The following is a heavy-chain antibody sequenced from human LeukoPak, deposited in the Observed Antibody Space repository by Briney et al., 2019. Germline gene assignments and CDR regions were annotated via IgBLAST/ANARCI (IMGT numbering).Heavy chain of an antibody. Sequence: PSETLSLTCTVSGGSISSYYWSWIRQPPGKGLEWIGYIYYSGSTNYNPSLKSRVTISVDTSKNQFSLKLSSVTAADTAVYYCARAGYSYGENFDYWGQGTLVTVSS. CDR2: IYYSGST. J-gene: IGHJ4*02. D-gene: IGHD5-18*01. CDR3: ARAGYSYGENFDY. CDR1: GGSISSYY. V-gene: IGHV4-59*01.